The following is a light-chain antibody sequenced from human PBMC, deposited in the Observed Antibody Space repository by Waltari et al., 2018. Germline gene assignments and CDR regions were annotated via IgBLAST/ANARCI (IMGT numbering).Light chain of an antibody. J-gene: IGKJ3*01. V-gene: IGKV1-5*03. CDR1: QIISNL. CDR2: QAS. Sequence: DIQMTQSPSTLSASVGDRVTITCRASQIISNLLAWYQQKPGEAPRLIIYQASKLEDGVPSRFSGSGSGTEFTLTISSLQPDYFATYYCQQYNAYSTFGPGTKVEIK. CDR3: QQYNAYST.